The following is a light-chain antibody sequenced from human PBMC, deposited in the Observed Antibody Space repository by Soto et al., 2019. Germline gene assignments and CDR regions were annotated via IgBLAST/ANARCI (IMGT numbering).Light chain of an antibody. J-gene: IGKJ2*01. CDR1: QSVASNS. Sequence: DTVVTQSPGTLSLSPGETATLSCRASQSVASNSFAWYQQKPGQAPRLLVYGASGWATDIPDRLSGRGSGTDFTLTINRLEPEDFAVYYCPHYDCPSYTFGQG. CDR3: PHYDCPSYT. V-gene: IGKV3-20*01. CDR2: GAS.